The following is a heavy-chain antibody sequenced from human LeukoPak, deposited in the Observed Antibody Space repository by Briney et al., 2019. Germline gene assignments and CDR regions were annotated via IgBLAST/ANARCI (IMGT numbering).Heavy chain of an antibody. CDR2: IYYSGNT. J-gene: IGHJ3*02. CDR1: GFTFSNSA. Sequence: KSGGSLRLSCGASGFTFSNSAMSWIRQPPGKGLEWIGYIYYSGNTNYNPSLRSRVIISVDTSKNQFSLKLSSVTAADTAVYYCARGIFGVIINAFDIWGQGTMVTVSS. D-gene: IGHD3-3*01. V-gene: IGHV4-59*01. CDR3: ARGIFGVIINAFDI.